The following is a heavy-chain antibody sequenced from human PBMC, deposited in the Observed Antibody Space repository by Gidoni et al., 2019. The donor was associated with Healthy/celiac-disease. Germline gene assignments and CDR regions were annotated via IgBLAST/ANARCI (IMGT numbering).Heavy chain of an antibody. V-gene: IGHV4-61*01. D-gene: IGHD3-22*01. J-gene: IGHJ6*02. Sequence: QVQLQESGPGLVKPSETLSLTCTVSGCSVRSGSYYWSWIRQPPGKGLEWIGYIYYSGSTNYNPSLKSRVTISVDTSKNQFSLKLSSVTAADTAVYYCARASYYYDSSGYYRTYYYYGMDVWGQGTTVTVSS. CDR3: ARASYYYDSSGYYRTYYYYGMDV. CDR2: IYYSGST. CDR1: GCSVRSGSYY.